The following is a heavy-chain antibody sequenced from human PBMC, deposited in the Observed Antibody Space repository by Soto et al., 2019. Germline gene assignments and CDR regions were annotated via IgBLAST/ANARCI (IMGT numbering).Heavy chain of an antibody. Sequence: EVQLVESGGGLVQPGRSLRLSCAASGITFDDFAMHWVRQAPGKGLEWVSGINWDGDFLDYADSVKGRLTISRDKAKNSLYLQMSSLRREDTALYFCARGSSSSFYSLNYWGQGTLVTVSS. CDR1: GITFDDFA. CDR3: ARGSSSSFYSLNY. D-gene: IGHD6-6*01. CDR2: INWDGDFL. J-gene: IGHJ4*02. V-gene: IGHV3-9*01.